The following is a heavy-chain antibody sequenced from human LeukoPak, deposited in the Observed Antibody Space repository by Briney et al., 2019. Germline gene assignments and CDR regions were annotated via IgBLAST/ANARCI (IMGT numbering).Heavy chain of an antibody. V-gene: IGHV3-9*01. J-gene: IGHJ4*02. CDR2: ISWNSGSI. CDR3: AKDMGY. Sequence: PGGSLRLSCAASGFIFDDYAMYWVRQAAGKGLEWVSGISWNSGSIGYADSVKGRFTISRDNAKNSLYLQMNSLRAEDTALYYCAKDMGYWGQGTLVTVSS. CDR1: GFIFDDYA.